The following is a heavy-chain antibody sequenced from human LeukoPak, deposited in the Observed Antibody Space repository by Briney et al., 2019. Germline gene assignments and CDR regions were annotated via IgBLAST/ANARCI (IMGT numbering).Heavy chain of an antibody. CDR1: GGSISSYY. Sequence: SETLSLTCTVSGGSISSYYWSWIRQPPGKGLEWIGYIYYSGSTNYNPSLKSRVTISVDTSKNQFSLKLSSVTAADTAVYYCAREWLPHTVNWFDPWGQGTLVTVS. J-gene: IGHJ5*02. CDR3: AREWLPHTVNWFDP. D-gene: IGHD3-22*01. CDR2: IYYSGST. V-gene: IGHV4-59*01.